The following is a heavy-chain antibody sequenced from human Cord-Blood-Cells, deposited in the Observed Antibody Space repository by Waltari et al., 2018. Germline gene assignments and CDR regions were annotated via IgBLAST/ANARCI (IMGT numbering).Heavy chain of an antibody. Sequence: EVQLVESGGGLIQPGGSLRLSCAASGFTVSSNYMSWVRQAQGKGVEWVSVIYSGGSTYYADSVKGRFTISRDNSKNTLYLQMNSLRAEDTAVYYCAREGHSSGWSFDYWGQGTLVTVSS. CDR3: AREGHSSGWSFDY. D-gene: IGHD6-19*01. CDR1: GFTVSSNY. J-gene: IGHJ4*02. CDR2: IYSGGST. V-gene: IGHV3-53*01.